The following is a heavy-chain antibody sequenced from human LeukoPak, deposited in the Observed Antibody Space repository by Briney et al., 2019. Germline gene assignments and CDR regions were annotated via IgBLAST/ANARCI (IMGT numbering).Heavy chain of an antibody. Sequence: ASVKVSCKASGYTFTSYGISWVRQAPGQGLEWMGWISAYNGNTNYAQKLQGRVTMTTDASTSTAYMELRSLRSDDTAVYYCARDPGTYYYGSGSPYFDYWGQGTLVAVSS. CDR1: GYTFTSYG. D-gene: IGHD3-10*01. CDR3: ARDPGTYYYGSGSPYFDY. CDR2: ISAYNGNT. J-gene: IGHJ4*02. V-gene: IGHV1-18*01.